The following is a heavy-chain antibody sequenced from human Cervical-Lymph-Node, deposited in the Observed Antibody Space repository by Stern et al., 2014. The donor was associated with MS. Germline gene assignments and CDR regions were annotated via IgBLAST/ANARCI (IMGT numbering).Heavy chain of an antibody. CDR2: IIPLFDST. CDR3: ARGGLYYYYSGMDV. Sequence: QVQLVQSGTEVKKPGSSVKVSCKASGVTFSNSSITWVRQAPGQGLEWMGGIIPLFDSTHYAQMSQGRVTITADESTITSYMELNSLRSEDTAVYYCARGGLYYYYSGMDVWGQGTTVIVSS. V-gene: IGHV1-69*01. CDR1: GVTFSNSS. J-gene: IGHJ6*02.